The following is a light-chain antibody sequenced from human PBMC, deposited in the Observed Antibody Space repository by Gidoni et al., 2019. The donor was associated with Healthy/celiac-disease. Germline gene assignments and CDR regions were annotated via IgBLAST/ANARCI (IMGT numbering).Light chain of an antibody. J-gene: IGKJ2*02. Sequence: EIVMTQSPATLSVSPGERATLSCRASQSISSNLAWYQQKPGQAPRLLIYGASTRPPGIPARFSASGSGTEFTLTISSLQSEDFAVYYCQQYSNWPRTXGXGTKXEIK. V-gene: IGKV3-15*01. CDR3: QQYSNWPRT. CDR2: GAS. CDR1: QSISSN.